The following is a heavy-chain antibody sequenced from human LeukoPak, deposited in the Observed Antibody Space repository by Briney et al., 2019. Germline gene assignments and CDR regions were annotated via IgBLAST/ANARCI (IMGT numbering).Heavy chain of an antibody. J-gene: IGHJ5*02. D-gene: IGHD2-15*01. CDR1: GFTFSSYA. CDR2: ISGSGGST. CDR3: AKGPGYCSGGSCYSNWFDP. V-gene: IGHV3-23*01. Sequence: PGGSLRLSCAASGFTFSSYAMSWVRQAPGKGLEWVSAISGSGGSTYYADSVKGRFTISRDNSKNTLYLQMNSLRAEDTAVYYCAKGPGYCSGGSCYSNWFDPWGPGTLVTVSS.